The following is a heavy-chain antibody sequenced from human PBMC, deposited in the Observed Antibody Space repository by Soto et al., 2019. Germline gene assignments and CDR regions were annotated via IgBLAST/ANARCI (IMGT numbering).Heavy chain of an antibody. CDR1: GFSLSTSGVG. CDR2: IYWNDDK. J-gene: IGHJ5*02. Sequence: SGPTLVNPTQTLTLTCTFSGFSLSTSGVGVGWVRQPPGKALEWLALIYWNDDKRYSPSLKSRLTITKDTSKNQVVLTMTNMDPVDTATYYCAHVTSSSRTDWFDPWGQGTLVTVSS. D-gene: IGHD4-4*01. V-gene: IGHV2-5*01. CDR3: AHVTSSSRTDWFDP.